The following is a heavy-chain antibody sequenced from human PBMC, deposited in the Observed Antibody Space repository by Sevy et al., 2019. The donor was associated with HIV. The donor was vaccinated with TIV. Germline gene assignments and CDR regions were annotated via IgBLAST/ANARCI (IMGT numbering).Heavy chain of an antibody. Sequence: ASVKVSCKASGGSLSNYGMNWVRQAPGQGLEWTGGIIPRVGLTNYAQKFQDSVTITADESTSTVYIEVRRLTSEDTGVYYCASVRPCGGDCYFFDSWGQGTLVTVSS. CDR1: GGSLSNYG. CDR3: ASVRPCGGDCYFFDS. J-gene: IGHJ4*02. V-gene: IGHV1-69*10. D-gene: IGHD2-21*01. CDR2: IIPRVGLT.